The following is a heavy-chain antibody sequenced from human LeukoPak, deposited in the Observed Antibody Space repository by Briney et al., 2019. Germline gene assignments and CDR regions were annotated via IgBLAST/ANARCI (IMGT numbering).Heavy chain of an antibody. D-gene: IGHD3-9*01. CDR2: INPSGGST. V-gene: IGHV1-46*01. CDR3: ARDGRYFAWLLPFDY. J-gene: IGHJ4*02. CDR1: GYTFTIYY. Sequence: ASVKVSCTASGYTFTIYYMHWVRQAPGQGLEWMGIINPSGGSTSYAQKFQGRVTMTRDTSTSTVYMELSSLRSEDTAVYYCARDGRYFAWLLPFDYWGQGTLVTVSS.